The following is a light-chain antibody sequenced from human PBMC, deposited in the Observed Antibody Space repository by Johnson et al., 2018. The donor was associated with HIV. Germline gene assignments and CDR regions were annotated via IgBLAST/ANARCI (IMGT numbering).Light chain of an antibody. CDR2: DNN. Sequence: QSVLTQPPSVSAAPGQRVTISCSGSSSNIGKNYVSWYQQLPGKAPKLLIYDNNKRPSGIPDRFSGSKSGTSATLGITGLQTGDEADYYCGTWDSSLSIYVFGTGTKVTVL. CDR3: GTWDSSLSIYV. J-gene: IGLJ1*01. V-gene: IGLV1-51*01. CDR1: SSNIGKNY.